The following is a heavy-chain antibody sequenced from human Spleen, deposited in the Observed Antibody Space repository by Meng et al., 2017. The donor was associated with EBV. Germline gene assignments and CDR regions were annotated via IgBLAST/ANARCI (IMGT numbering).Heavy chain of an antibody. Sequence: PLVESGGALVQPGGSLRLSCAASEFSFSTYWMHWVRQAPGEGLAWVSRINEDGTTTNYADSVTGRFTIYRDNAKNTLYLQMNGLRVEDTATYYCSRDLAGPRDYWGQGTLVTVSS. D-gene: IGHD1-14*01. CDR1: EFSFSTYW. CDR2: INEDGTTT. J-gene: IGHJ4*02. CDR3: SRDLAGPRDY. V-gene: IGHV3-74*01.